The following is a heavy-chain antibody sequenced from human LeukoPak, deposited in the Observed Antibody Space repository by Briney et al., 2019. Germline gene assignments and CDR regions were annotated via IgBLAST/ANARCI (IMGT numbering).Heavy chain of an antibody. Sequence: PGGSLRLSCAASGFTFSSYSMTWVRQAPGRGLEWVSSISSSSSYVYYADSVKGRFTISRDNAKNSLYLQMNSLRAEDTAVYYCARVTPPTYDSSGYTSAWNWFDPWGQGTLVTVSS. CDR2: ISSSSSYV. V-gene: IGHV3-21*01. J-gene: IGHJ5*02. CDR3: ARVTPPTYDSSGYTSAWNWFDP. CDR1: GFTFSSYS. D-gene: IGHD3-22*01.